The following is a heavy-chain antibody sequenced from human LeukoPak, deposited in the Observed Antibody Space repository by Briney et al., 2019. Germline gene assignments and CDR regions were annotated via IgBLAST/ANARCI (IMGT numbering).Heavy chain of an antibody. D-gene: IGHD1-26*01. J-gene: IGHJ4*02. Sequence: SETLSLTCTVSGASISNYYWSWIRQTPEKGLEWMGHIHTSGVSRYYPSLESRLTLSIDTSRNHLSLKLTSATAADTAVYFCARLGSYHDFWGQGALVTVSS. CDR1: GASISNYY. V-gene: IGHV4-4*09. CDR2: IHTSGVS. CDR3: ARLGSYHDF.